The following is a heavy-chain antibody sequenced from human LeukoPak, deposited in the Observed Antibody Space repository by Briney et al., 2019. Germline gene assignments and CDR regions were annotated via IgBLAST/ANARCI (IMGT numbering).Heavy chain of an antibody. V-gene: IGHV1-18*01. Sequence: ASVKVSCKASGYTFTSYGISWVRQAPGQGLEWMGWISAYNGNTNYAQKLQGRVTMTTDTSTSTAYMELRSLRSDDTAVYYSARDRPKQQLTANYYYYGMDVWGQGTTVTVSS. CDR2: ISAYNGNT. CDR3: ARDRPKQQLTANYYYYGMDV. CDR1: GYTFTSYG. D-gene: IGHD6-13*01. J-gene: IGHJ6*02.